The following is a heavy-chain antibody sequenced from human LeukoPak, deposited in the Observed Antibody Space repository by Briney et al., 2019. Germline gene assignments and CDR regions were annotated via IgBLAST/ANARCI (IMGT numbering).Heavy chain of an antibody. CDR3: ARDGSIAGIAAVFDY. V-gene: IGHV3-30-3*01. CDR1: GFTFSSYA. J-gene: IGHJ4*02. D-gene: IGHD6-13*01. Sequence: PGGSLRLSCAASGFTFSSYAMHWVRQAPGKGLEWVAVISYDGSNKYYADSVKGRFTISRDNSKNTLYLQMNSLRAEDTAVYYCARDGSIAGIAAVFDYWGQGTLDTVSS. CDR2: ISYDGSNK.